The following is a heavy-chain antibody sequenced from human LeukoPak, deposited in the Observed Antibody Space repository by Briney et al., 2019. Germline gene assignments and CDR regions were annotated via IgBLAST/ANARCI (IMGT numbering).Heavy chain of an antibody. D-gene: IGHD2/OR15-2a*01. CDR3: ARRLSDGMDV. J-gene: IGHJ6*02. CDR1: DESFSGYY. V-gene: IGHV4-34*01. CDR2: IDHSGST. Sequence: SETLSLTCAVYDESFSGYYCSWIRQPPRKGLEWIGEIDHSGSTNYNPSLQSRVTISVDRSKNQFSLKLSSVTAADTAVYYCARRLSDGMDVWGQGTTVAVSS.